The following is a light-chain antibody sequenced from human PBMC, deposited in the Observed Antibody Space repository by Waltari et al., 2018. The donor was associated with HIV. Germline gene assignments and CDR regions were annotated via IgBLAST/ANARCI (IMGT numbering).Light chain of an antibody. V-gene: IGLV1-47*01. CDR3: STWDDMLSDRV. CDR1: SSNIGSNY. J-gene: IGLJ3*02. CDR2: RNV. Sequence: SVLTQPHSASGTPGQRFTISCSGGSSNIGSNYVYWFQQLPGTAPKLLIYRNVQLPSGVPDRFSGSKSGSSASLAISGLRSEDEAVYYCSTWDDMLSDRVFGGGTKLTVL.